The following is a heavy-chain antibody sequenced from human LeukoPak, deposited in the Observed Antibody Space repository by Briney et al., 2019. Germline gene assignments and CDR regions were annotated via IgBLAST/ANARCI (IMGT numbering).Heavy chain of an antibody. CDR1: GYTFTSYG. D-gene: IGHD6-13*01. CDR2: ISAYNGNT. CDR3: ARETGIAAAGTLQRFDP. J-gene: IGHJ5*02. V-gene: IGHV1-18*01. Sequence: ASVKVSCKASGYTFTSYGISWVRQAPGQGLEWMGCISAYNGNTNYAQKLQGRVTMTTDTSTSTAYMELRSLRSDDTAVYYCARETGIAAAGTLQRFDPWGQGTLVTVSS.